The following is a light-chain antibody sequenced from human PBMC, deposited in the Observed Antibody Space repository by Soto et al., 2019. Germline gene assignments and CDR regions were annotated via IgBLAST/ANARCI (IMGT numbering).Light chain of an antibody. V-gene: IGLV2-23*01. J-gene: IGLJ3*02. CDR1: SSDVGGYDL. Sequence: QSVLTQPASVSGSPGQSITISCTGTSSDVGGYDLVSWYQRHPGKAPKLIIYEDTKRPSGVSNRFSGSKSGNTASPTISGLQAEDAADYYCCSYAGSSPWVFGGGTKLTVL. CDR2: EDT. CDR3: CSYAGSSPWV.